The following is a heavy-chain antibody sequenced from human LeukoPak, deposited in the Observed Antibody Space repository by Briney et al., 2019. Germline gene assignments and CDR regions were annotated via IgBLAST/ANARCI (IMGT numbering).Heavy chain of an antibody. CDR1: GFTFSSYE. Sequence: GGSLRLSCAASGFTFSSYEMNWVRQAPGKGLEWVSYISSSGSTIYYADSVKGRFTISRDNAKNSLYLQMNSLRAEDTAVYYCARDLYYGSGSYSTYGMDVWGQGTTVTVSS. CDR2: ISSSGSTI. D-gene: IGHD3-10*01. CDR3: ARDLYYGSGSYSTYGMDV. V-gene: IGHV3-48*03. J-gene: IGHJ6*02.